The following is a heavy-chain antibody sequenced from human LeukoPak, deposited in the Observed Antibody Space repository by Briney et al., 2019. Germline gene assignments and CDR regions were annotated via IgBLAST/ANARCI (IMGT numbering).Heavy chain of an antibody. CDR3: ARDQFPNGSDY. V-gene: IGHV1-2*02. D-gene: IGHD1-26*01. CDR2: INPNSGGT. CDR1: GYTFTGYY. J-gene: IGHJ4*02. Sequence: ASVKVCCKASGYTFTGYYIHWMRQAPAQGLEWMGWINPNSGGTNYAQKFQGRVTMTRDTSISTAYMELSRLRSDDTAVYYCARDQFPNGSDYWGQGTLVTVSS.